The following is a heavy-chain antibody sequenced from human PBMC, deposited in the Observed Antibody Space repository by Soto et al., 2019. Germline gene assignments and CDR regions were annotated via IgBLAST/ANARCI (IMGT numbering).Heavy chain of an antibody. J-gene: IGHJ4*02. CDR1: GVSVSTGGYF. Sequence: PSDTLSLTCTVSGVSVSTGGYFWTWIRQHPGKGLEWIGNIYYSGMTYYNPSLRGRVSISLDPSESQFSLKLNSVTAADTAVYYCARDSPGPGYSYGKFDYWGQGALVTVSS. CDR2: IYYSGMT. V-gene: IGHV4-31*03. CDR3: ARDSPGPGYSYGKFDY. D-gene: IGHD5-18*01.